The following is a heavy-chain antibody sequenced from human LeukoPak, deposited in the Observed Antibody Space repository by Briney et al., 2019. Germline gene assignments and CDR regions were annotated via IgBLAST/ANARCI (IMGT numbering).Heavy chain of an antibody. J-gene: IGHJ4*02. Sequence: MPSETLSLTCTVSGGPISPYYWSWIRQSPGKGLEWIGYIHYTGSTNYNPSLKSRVTISIDTSKNQFSLKLSSVTAADTAVYYCVRSWDYWGQGTLVTVSS. CDR1: GGPISPYY. CDR3: VRSWDY. CDR2: IHYTGST. V-gene: IGHV4-59*08.